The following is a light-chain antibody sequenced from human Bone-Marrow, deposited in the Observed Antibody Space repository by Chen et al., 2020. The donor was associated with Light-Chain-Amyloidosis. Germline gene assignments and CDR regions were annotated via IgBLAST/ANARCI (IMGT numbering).Light chain of an antibody. Sequence: SYVLTQPSSVSVAPGQTATIACGGNNIGSTSEHWYQQTPGQAPLLVVYDDSDRPSGIPEQLSGSNSGNTATLTISRVEAGDEADYYCQVWDRSSDRPVFGGGTKLTVL. CDR1: NIGSTS. J-gene: IGLJ3*02. V-gene: IGLV3-21*02. CDR2: DDS. CDR3: QVWDRSSDRPV.